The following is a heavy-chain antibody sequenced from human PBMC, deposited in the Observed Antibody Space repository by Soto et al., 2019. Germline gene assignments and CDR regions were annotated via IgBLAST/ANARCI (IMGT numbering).Heavy chain of an antibody. CDR1: GFTFDDSA. J-gene: IGHJ6*03. V-gene: IGHV3-9*01. Sequence: GGSLRLSCAASGFTFDDSAMHWVRQGPGKGLEWVSGISWNSGSIGYADSVKGRFTISRDNANNSLYLQMNSLRADDTALYYCVKGENPYYFYYMDVWGKGTTVTVSS. CDR2: ISWNSGSI. CDR3: VKGENPYYFYYMDV.